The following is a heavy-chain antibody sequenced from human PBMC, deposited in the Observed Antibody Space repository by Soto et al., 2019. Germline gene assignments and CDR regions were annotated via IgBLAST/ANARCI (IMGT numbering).Heavy chain of an antibody. J-gene: IGHJ5*02. CDR1: GYTFTSYG. D-gene: IGHD3-22*01. Sequence: HGQLLQSGAEVKKPGASVKVSCKASGYTFTSYGISWVRHAPGQGLEGMGWISAYNGNANDSQKLQVRVTMTTETSTSTANMELRSLRYDETAVYYCARDYYDSSGYNWFDPWGQGDLVTVSS. CDR2: ISAYNGNA. V-gene: IGHV1-18*01. CDR3: ARDYYDSSGYNWFDP.